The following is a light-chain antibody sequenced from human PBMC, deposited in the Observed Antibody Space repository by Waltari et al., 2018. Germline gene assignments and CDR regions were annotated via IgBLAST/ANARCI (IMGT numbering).Light chain of an antibody. CDR3: QQLYTSPYS. CDR2: GAS. J-gene: IGKJ2*01. CDR1: QSLGTN. V-gene: IGKV3-15*01. Sequence: ETVMTQSPATLSVSPGGRATLSCRASQSLGTNLAWYQQKPGQAPRLLIYGASSRATGVPARFSGSGSGTDFTLTISSLQSEDFVVYYCQQLYTSPYSFGQGTKL.